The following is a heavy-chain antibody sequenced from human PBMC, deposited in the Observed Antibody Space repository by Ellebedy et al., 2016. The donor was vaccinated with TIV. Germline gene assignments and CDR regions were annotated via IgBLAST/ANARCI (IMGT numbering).Heavy chain of an antibody. D-gene: IGHD2-2*01. V-gene: IGHV3-69-1*01. CDR3: ARDAMLWIFDS. J-gene: IGHJ4*02. CDR1: GFTFSYYW. CDR2: ISDSDTI. Sequence: GESLKISCTASGFTFSYYWMSWVRQAPGKGLEWVSYISDSDTIYYADSVRGRFTISRDKAKKSVYLQMNSLTVEETAIYYCARDAMLWIFDSWGQGTLVTVSS.